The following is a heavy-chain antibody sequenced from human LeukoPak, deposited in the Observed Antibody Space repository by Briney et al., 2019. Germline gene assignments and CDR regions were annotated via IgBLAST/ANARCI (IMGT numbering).Heavy chain of an antibody. CDR2: ISYDGSNK. J-gene: IGHJ4*02. Sequence: GGSLRLSCAASGFTFSSYGMHWVRQAPGKGLEWVAVISYDGSNKYYADSVKGRFTISRDNSKNTLYLQMNSLRAEDTAVYYCAKDSRGYSYGGPDYWGQGTLVTVSS. CDR3: AKDSRGYSYGGPDY. V-gene: IGHV3-30*18. CDR1: GFTFSSYG. D-gene: IGHD5-18*01.